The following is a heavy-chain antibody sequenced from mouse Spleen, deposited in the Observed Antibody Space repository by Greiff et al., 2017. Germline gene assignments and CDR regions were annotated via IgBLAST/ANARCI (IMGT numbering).Heavy chain of an antibody. CDR1: GFTFSSYT. CDR2: ISSGGSYT. D-gene: IGHD4-1*02. Sequence: EVQVVESGGGLVKPGGSLKLSCAASGFTFSSYTMSWVRQTPEKRLEWVATISSGGSYTYYPDSVKGRFTISRDNAKNTLYLQMSSLKSEDTAMYYCTREATGTFAYWGQGTLVTVSA. CDR3: TREATGTFAY. J-gene: IGHJ3*01. V-gene: IGHV5-6-4*01.